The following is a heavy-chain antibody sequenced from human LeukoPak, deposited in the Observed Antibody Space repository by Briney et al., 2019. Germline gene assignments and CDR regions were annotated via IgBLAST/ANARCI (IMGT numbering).Heavy chain of an antibody. CDR2: IYSGGST. CDR3: ARDRPYYFDY. J-gene: IGHJ4*02. V-gene: IGHV3-66*02. CDR1: GFTVSSNY. Sequence: GGSLRLSCAASGFTVSSNYMSWVRQAPGKGLEWVSVIYSGGSTYYADSVKGRFTISRDKSKNTLYLQMNSLRAEDTAVYYCARDRPYYFDYWGQGNLVTVSS.